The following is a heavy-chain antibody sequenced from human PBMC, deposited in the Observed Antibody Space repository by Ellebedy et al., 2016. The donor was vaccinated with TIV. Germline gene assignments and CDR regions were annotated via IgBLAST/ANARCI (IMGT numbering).Heavy chain of an antibody. CDR1: GCTFSSYA. J-gene: IGHJ4*02. CDR3: ARGPPIFKWELPYFDY. Sequence: SVKVSCXASGCTFSSYAISWVRQAPGQGLEWMGGIIPIFGTANYAQKFQGRVTITADESTSTAYMELSSLRSEDTAVYYCARGPPIFKWELPYFDYWGQGTLVTVSS. D-gene: IGHD1-26*01. CDR2: IIPIFGTA. V-gene: IGHV1-69*13.